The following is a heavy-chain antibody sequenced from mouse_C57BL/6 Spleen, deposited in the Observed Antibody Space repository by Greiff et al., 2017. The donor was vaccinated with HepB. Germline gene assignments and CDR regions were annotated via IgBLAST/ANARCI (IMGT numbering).Heavy chain of an antibody. J-gene: IGHJ2*01. CDR2: ISGGGGNT. CDR3: ARHETGTFDY. CDR1: GFTFSSYT. V-gene: IGHV5-9*01. Sequence: EVKLMESGGGLVKPGGSLKLSCAASGFTFSSYTMSWVRQTPEKRLEWVATISGGGGNTYYPDSVKGRFTISRDNAKNTLYLQMSSLRSEDTALYYCARHETGTFDYWGQGTTLTVSS. D-gene: IGHD4-1*01.